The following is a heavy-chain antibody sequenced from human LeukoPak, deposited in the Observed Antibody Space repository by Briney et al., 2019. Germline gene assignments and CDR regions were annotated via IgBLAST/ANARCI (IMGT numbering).Heavy chain of an antibody. CDR1: GYTFTSYG. CDR2: ISAYNGNT. J-gene: IGHJ4*02. D-gene: IGHD5-18*01. Sequence: ASVKVSCKASGYTFTSYGITWVRQAPGQGLEWMGWISAYNGNTEYALKLQGRVTMTTDTSTNTAYMELRSLRSDDTAVYYCAREMATAMGYYFDYWGQGTLVTVSS. CDR3: AREMATAMGYYFDY. V-gene: IGHV1-18*01.